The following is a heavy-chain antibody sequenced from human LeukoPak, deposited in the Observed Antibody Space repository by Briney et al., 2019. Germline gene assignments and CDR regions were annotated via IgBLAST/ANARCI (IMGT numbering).Heavy chain of an antibody. CDR2: VSTNDGNT. CDR3: ARDYYDSSGYYFLPDY. J-gene: IGHJ4*02. V-gene: IGHV1-18*01. Sequence: VASVKVSCKASGYTFTNYHIAWVRQAPGQGPEWMGWVSTNDGNTVYAQRLQGRVTMTTDTSTSVAYMELRSLTSDDTAVYYCARDYYDSSGYYFLPDYWGQGTLVTVSS. D-gene: IGHD3-22*01. CDR1: GYTFTNYH.